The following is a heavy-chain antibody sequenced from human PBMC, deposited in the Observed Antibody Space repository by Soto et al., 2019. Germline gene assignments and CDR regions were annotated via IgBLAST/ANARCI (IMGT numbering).Heavy chain of an antibody. CDR2: IYYSGST. CDR1: GGSISRYY. V-gene: IGHV4-59*01. D-gene: IGHD3-10*01. CDR3: ARDPGSGSYYAWFDT. J-gene: IGHJ5*02. Sequence: QVQLQESGPGLVKPSETLSFTCTVSGGSISRYYWNWIRQPPGKRLEWIGYIYYSGSTNYNPSLKSRVTISVDTSKNQFSLKLSSVTAADTSVYYCARDPGSGSYYAWFDTWGQPTLLTVSS.